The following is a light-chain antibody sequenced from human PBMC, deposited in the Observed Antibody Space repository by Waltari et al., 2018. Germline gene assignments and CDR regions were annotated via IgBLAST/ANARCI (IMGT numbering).Light chain of an antibody. CDR3: QQYSATPPT. CDR2: WAS. J-gene: IGKJ1*01. V-gene: IGKV4-1*01. CDR1: QRVISSFNNKNY. Sequence: DIVMTQSPDSLAVSLGDRATLHCKSSQRVISSFNNKNYLTWFQQKAGEPPKLLISWASTRESGVPDRFSGSGSGTDFTLTISGLQAEDVAVYYCQQYSATPPTFGQGTKVEIK.